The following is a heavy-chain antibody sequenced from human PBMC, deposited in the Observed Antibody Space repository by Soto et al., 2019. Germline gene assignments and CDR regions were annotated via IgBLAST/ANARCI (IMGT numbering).Heavy chain of an antibody. J-gene: IGHJ6*02. CDR3: IRGFYGLDV. V-gene: IGHV3-64D*08. Sequence: GGLRLSCSASGFTLSGRSMHWVRQAPGKGLEYVSGVSPNGDNKYYTDSVKGRFTISRDNSKNTLYLQMSSLRPEDTAVFYCIRGFYGLDVWGQGTTVTVSS. CDR2: VSPNGDNK. CDR1: GFTLSGRS.